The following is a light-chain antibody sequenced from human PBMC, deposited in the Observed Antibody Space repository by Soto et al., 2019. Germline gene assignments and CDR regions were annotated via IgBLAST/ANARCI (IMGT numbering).Light chain of an antibody. CDR3: QQSHSIPYT. CDR1: QTISSY. CDR2: AAS. J-gene: IGKJ2*01. V-gene: IGKV1-39*01. Sequence: DIQMTQSPSSLSASVGDRVTITCRASQTISSYLNWYQQKPGKAPKLLIYAASSLQSGVPSRFSGNGSVTDFTLTISSLQPEEFATYYCQQSHSIPYTFGQGTKLEIK.